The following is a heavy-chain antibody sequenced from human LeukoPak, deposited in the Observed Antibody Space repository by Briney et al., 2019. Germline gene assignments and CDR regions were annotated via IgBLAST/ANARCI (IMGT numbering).Heavy chain of an antibody. CDR2: ISISVGFI. D-gene: IGHD6-19*01. CDR1: GFTFSNAW. J-gene: IGHJ4*02. Sequence: GGSLRLSCAASGFTFSNAWMSWVRQAPGKGLEWVSSISISVGFISYADSVKGRFTISRDNAKNSLYLQMNSLRVEDTAAYYAAGAGGHSSGLEYWGQGTLVTVSS. V-gene: IGHV3-21*01. CDR3: AGAGGHSSGLEY.